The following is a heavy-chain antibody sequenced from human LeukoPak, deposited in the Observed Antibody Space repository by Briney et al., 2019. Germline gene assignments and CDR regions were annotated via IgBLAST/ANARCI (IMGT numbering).Heavy chain of an antibody. CDR1: GYTFTGYY. D-gene: IGHD6-19*01. CDR2: INPNSGGT. J-gene: IGHJ5*02. Sequence: EASVKVPCKASGYTFTGYYMHWVRQAPGQGLEWMGWINPNSGGTNYAQKFQGRVTMTRDTSISTAYMELSRLRSDDTAVYYCARAIPGIAVAAKRDAWFDPWGQGTLVTVSS. V-gene: IGHV1-2*02. CDR3: ARAIPGIAVAAKRDAWFDP.